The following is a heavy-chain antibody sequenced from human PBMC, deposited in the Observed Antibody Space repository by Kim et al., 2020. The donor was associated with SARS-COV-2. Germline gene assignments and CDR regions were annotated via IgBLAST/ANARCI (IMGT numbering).Heavy chain of an antibody. CDR3: ARDGSNTNYYYYGMDV. J-gene: IGHJ6*02. CDR1: GGTFSSYA. V-gene: IGHV1-69*04. D-gene: IGHD2-15*01. Sequence: SVKVSCKASGGTFSSYAISWVRQAPGQGLEWMGRIIPILGIANYAQKFQGRVTITADKSTSTAYMELSSLRSEDTAVYYCARDGSNTNYYYYGMDVWGQGTTVTVSS. CDR2: IIPILGIA.